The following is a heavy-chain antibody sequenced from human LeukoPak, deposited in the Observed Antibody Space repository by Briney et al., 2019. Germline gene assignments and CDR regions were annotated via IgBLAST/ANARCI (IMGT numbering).Heavy chain of an antibody. CDR3: ARHDSIGYYQRGMDV. Sequence: SETLSLTCSVSGGSISGYYWSWNRQPPGKGLERVGYIYYTGATTIYSPSLESRVTMFVDPSKNQVTLNLRSVTAADTAAYFCARHDSIGYYQRGMDVWGQGTTVTVSS. J-gene: IGHJ6*02. CDR2: IYYTGATT. D-gene: IGHD2-15*01. V-gene: IGHV4-59*08. CDR1: GGSISGYY.